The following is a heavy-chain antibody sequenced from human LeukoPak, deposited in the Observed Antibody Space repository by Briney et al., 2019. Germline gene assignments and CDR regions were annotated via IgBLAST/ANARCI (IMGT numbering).Heavy chain of an antibody. J-gene: IGHJ4*02. D-gene: IGHD3-22*01. CDR3: AIYDSSGYYHDY. CDR1: GGSFSGYY. V-gene: IGHV4-34*01. CDR2: INHSGST. Sequence: SETLSLTCAVYGGSFSGYYWSWIRQPPEKGLERIGEINHSGSTNYNPSLKSRVTISVDTSKNQFSLKLSSVTAADTAVYYCAIYDSSGYYHDYWGQGTLVTVSS.